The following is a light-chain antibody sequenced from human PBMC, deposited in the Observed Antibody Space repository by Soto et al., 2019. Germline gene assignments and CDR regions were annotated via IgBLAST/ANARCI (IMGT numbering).Light chain of an antibody. V-gene: IGKV3-20*01. Sequence: EIVLTQSPGTLSLSPGERAILSCRASQSVSSDSLAWYRQKPGQAPRLLVYDASSRATGIPDRFSGSGSGTDFPLTISRLEPEDFAVYYCQQYGSAPRTFGQGTKVEI. CDR3: QQYGSAPRT. J-gene: IGKJ1*01. CDR2: DAS. CDR1: QSVSSDS.